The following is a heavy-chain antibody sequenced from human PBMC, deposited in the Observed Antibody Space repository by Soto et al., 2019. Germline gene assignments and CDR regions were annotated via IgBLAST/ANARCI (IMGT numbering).Heavy chain of an antibody. CDR2: IIPIFGTA. Sequence: SVKVSCKASGGTFSSYAISWVRQAPGQGLEWMGGIIPIFGTANYAQKFQGRVTITADESTSTAYMELSSLRSEDTAVYYCAALFWSGYSAYYYGMDVWGQGTTVTVSS. D-gene: IGHD3-3*01. J-gene: IGHJ6*02. V-gene: IGHV1-69*13. CDR3: AALFWSGYSAYYYGMDV. CDR1: GGTFSSYA.